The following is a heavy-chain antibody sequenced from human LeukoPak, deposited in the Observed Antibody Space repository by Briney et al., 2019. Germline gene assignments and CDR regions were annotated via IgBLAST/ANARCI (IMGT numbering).Heavy chain of an antibody. CDR3: ARDREGGYDSLFDY. J-gene: IGHJ4*02. CDR2: INVYNGNT. V-gene: IGHV1-18*01. D-gene: IGHD5-12*01. CDR1: GYTFTSYG. Sequence: ASVKVSCKASGYTFTSYGFSWVRQAPGQGLEWMGWINVYNGNTNYAQKLQGRVTLTTDTATSTAYMELRSLRSDDTAVYYCARDREGGYDSLFDYWGQGTLVTVSS.